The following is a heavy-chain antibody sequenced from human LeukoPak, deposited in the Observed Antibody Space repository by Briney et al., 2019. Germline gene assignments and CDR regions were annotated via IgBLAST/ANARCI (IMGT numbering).Heavy chain of an antibody. D-gene: IGHD2-2*01. V-gene: IGHV1-46*01. CDR2: VHPNGDST. Sequence: ASVKVSCKASGYAITSHFMHWLRQAPGQGLEWVGTVHPNGDSTTYAQSFQGRVAMTRDTSTSTVYMDLSSLRSEDTAVYYCARVNTREFDYWGQGTLVTVSS. J-gene: IGHJ4*02. CDR1: GYAITSHF. CDR3: ARVNTREFDY.